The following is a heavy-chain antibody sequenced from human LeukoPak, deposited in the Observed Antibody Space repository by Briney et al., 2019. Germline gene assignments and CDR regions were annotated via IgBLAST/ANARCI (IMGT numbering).Heavy chain of an antibody. D-gene: IGHD4-17*01. CDR3: AREDIPPGPTVPDSMIDY. CDR1: GFTFSSYS. Sequence: GGSLRLSCAASGFTFSSYSMNWVRQAPGKGLEWVSSISSSSSYIYYADSVKGRFTISRDNAKNSLYLQTNSLRAEDTAVYYCAREDIPPGPTVPDSMIDYWGQGTLVTVSS. J-gene: IGHJ4*02. CDR2: ISSSSSYI. V-gene: IGHV3-21*01.